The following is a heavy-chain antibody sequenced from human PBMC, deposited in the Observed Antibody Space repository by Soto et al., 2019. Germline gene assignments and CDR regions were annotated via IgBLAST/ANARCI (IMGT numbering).Heavy chain of an antibody. V-gene: IGHV3-33*01. CDR2: IRYDGSNI. J-gene: IGHJ4*02. CDR3: ARDGVGATTFFGYFDY. CDR1: GLIFSGYG. Sequence: QVQLVESGGGVVQPGRSLRLSCAASGLIFSGYGMHWVRQAPGKGLQWVAVIRYDGSNIYYADSVKGRFTISRDNSKNTLYLQMNSLRAEDTAVYYCARDGVGATTFFGYFDYWGQGALVTVSS. D-gene: IGHD1-26*01.